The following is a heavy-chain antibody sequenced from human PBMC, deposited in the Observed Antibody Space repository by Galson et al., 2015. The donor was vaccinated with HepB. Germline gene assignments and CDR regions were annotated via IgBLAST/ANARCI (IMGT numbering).Heavy chain of an antibody. D-gene: IGHD3-16*01. J-gene: IGHJ4*02. Sequence: SLRLSCAASGFTFSNFGMHWVRQAPGKGLEWVAVIWYDGSNKYYTDSVKGRFTISRDNSKNTLYLQMNSLGAEDTAVYYCAREGDGGYYFDYWGQGTLVTVSS. CDR3: AREGDGGYYFDY. V-gene: IGHV3-33*01. CDR2: IWYDGSNK. CDR1: GFTFSNFG.